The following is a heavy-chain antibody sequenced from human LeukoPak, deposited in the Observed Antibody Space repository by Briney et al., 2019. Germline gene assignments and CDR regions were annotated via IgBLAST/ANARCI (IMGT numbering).Heavy chain of an antibody. Sequence: GESLNICCQASGSRFTTYCIGWVRQMPGKGPEWVGLIYPGDSDTRYSRSFQGQVTISADKSISTAYLQWSSLKASDIAMYYCATGVKVAPGTFDYWGQGTLVTVSS. CDR3: ATGVKVAPGTFDY. CDR1: GSRFTTYC. V-gene: IGHV5-51*01. D-gene: IGHD6-13*01. CDR2: IYPGDSDT. J-gene: IGHJ4*02.